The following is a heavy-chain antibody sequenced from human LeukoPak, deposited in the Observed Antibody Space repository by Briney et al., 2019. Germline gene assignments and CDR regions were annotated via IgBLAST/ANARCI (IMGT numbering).Heavy chain of an antibody. J-gene: IGHJ4*02. D-gene: IGHD1-26*01. CDR3: ARDGGSVGTNAVSFDS. CDR1: GFTFSFYT. Sequence: SGGSLRLSCAASGFTFSFYTMSWVRQAPGKGLEWVSSISGTTTYIYYADSVEGRFTVSRDNAKNSVFLELDSLRADDTAVYYCARDGGSVGTNAVSFDSWGQGTLVTVSS. CDR2: ISGTTTYI. V-gene: IGHV3-21*01.